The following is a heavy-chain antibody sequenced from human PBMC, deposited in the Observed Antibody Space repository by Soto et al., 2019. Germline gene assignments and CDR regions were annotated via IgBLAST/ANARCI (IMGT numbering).Heavy chain of an antibody. CDR1: GFSLSTSAMC. J-gene: IGHJ4*02. V-gene: IGHV2-70*13. D-gene: IGHD3-22*01. CDR2: VDWVDDK. CDR3: ARMRSDYDSSGLDY. Sequence: SGPTLVNPTQTLTLTCTFSGFSLSTSAMCVSWIRQPPGKALEWLALVDWVDDKYYSTSLKTRLTISKDTSKNQVVLTMTNMDPVDTATYYCARMRSDYDSSGLDYWGQGILVTVSS.